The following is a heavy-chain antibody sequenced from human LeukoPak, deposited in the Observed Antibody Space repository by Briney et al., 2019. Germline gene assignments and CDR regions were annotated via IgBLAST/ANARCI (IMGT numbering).Heavy chain of an antibody. CDR3: ARGSSGYSYG. J-gene: IGHJ4*02. CDR1: GGSISSYY. Sequence: KPSETLSLTCTVSGGSISSYYWSWIRQPPGKGLEWIGYISYSGSTNCNPSLKSRVTISVDTSKNQFSLKLSSVTAADTAVYYCARGSSGYSYGWGQGTLVTVSS. CDR2: ISYSGST. V-gene: IGHV4-59*01. D-gene: IGHD5-18*01.